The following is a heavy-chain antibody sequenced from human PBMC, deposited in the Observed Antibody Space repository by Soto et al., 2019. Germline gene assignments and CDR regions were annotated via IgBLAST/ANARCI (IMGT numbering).Heavy chain of an antibody. CDR2: INAGNGNT. CDR1: GYTFTSYA. V-gene: IGHV1-3*01. D-gene: IGHD2-2*01. Sequence: GASVKVSCKASGYTFTSYAMHWVRQAPGQRLEWMGWINAGNGNTKYSQKFQGRVTITRDTSVSTAYMELSSLRSEDTAVYYCARVYCSSTSCYPHYFDYWGQGTLVTVSS. CDR3: ARVYCSSTSCYPHYFDY. J-gene: IGHJ4*02.